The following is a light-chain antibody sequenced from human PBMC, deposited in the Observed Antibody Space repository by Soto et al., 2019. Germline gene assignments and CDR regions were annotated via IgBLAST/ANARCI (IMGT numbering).Light chain of an antibody. Sequence: EVAMTPSPDKLSVSPGGRATLSCRASQSVSSNLAWYQQKPGQAPRLLIYGASTRATGIPDRFSGSGSGTDFTLTISRLEPEDFAVYYCQQYGSSPPGTFGQGTKADIK. CDR1: QSVSSN. CDR2: GAS. V-gene: IGKV3-20*01. CDR3: QQYGSSPPGT. J-gene: IGKJ1*01.